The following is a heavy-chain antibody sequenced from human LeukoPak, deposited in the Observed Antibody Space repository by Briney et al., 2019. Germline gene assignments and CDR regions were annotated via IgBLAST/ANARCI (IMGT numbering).Heavy chain of an antibody. D-gene: IGHD7-27*01. CDR1: GGSISSYY. CDR2: IYTSGST. J-gene: IGHJ5*02. V-gene: IGHV4-4*09. Sequence: SETLSLTCTVSGGSISSYYWSWIRQPPGKGLEWIGYIYTSGSTNYNPPLKSRVTISVDTSKNQFSLKLSSVTAADTAVYYCARRGWGNNWFDPWGQGTLVTVSS. CDR3: ARRGWGNNWFDP.